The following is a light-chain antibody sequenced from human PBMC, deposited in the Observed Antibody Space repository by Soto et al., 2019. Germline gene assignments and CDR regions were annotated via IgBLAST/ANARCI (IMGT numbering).Light chain of an antibody. J-gene: IGKJ3*01. CDR3: QQYVSSALFK. Sequence: EIVLTQSPGTLSLSPGERATLSCRASQSVTNNYLAWYQQKPGQAPRLLISGASTRATGIPDRFSGSGSGTDFTLTISRLEPEDFAVYYCQQYVSSALFKFGPGTKVDIK. CDR2: GAS. CDR1: QSVTNNY. V-gene: IGKV3-20*01.